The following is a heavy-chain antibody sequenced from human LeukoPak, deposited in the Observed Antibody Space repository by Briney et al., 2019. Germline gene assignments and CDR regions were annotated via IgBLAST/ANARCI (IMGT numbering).Heavy chain of an antibody. V-gene: IGHV4-61*02. CDR3: ARGDDYSNYFLGWFDP. J-gene: IGHJ5*02. CDR1: GGSISSGSYY. CDR2: IYTSGST. D-gene: IGHD4-11*01. Sequence: SETLSLTCTVSGGSISSGSYYWSWIRQPAGKGLEWIGRIYTSGSTNYNPSLKSRVTISVDTSKNQFSLKLSSVTAADTAVYYCARGDDYSNYFLGWFDPWGQGTLVTVSS.